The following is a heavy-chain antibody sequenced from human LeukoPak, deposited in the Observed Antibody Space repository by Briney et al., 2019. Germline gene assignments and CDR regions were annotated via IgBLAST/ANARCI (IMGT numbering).Heavy chain of an antibody. D-gene: IGHD3-9*01. J-gene: IGHJ3*02. CDR3: ARDNIWAFDI. V-gene: IGHV3-48*02. Sequence: GGSPRLSCEASGFTSFNFPMNWVRKAPGKGLEWVSHIRSDGTITYADSVKGRFTISRDDAKTSVYLQMNSLRDEDTAMYYCARDNIWAFDIWGQGTMVTVSS. CDR2: IRSDGTI. CDR1: GFTSFNFP.